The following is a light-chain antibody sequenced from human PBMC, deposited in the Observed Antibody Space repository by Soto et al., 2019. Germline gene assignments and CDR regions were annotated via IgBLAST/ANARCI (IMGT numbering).Light chain of an antibody. CDR3: QHTYRTPRT. CDR2: AAX. CDR1: RSISTQ. Sequence: DIQMTQSRSTLSAAVGDRVTITCRASRSISTQLNWXXXXXXXAXXXXIXAAXXLPXXVPARFSGSGDGTDVTLTISSLQPEDLATYYCQHTYRTPRTFGQGARV. V-gene: IGKV1-39*01. J-gene: IGKJ1*01.